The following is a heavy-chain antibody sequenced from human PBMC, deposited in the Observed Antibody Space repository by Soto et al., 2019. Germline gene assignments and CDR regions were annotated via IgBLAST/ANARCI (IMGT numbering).Heavy chain of an antibody. J-gene: IGHJ4*01. Sequence: PGESLKISCKGSGYSFTNYWIGWVRQMPGKGLEWMGIIYPGDSNIRYSPSFQGQVTISADRSINTAYLHWSSLTASDTAIYYCVRRDYGDKSVGNFDYWGHGTLVTVSS. CDR1: GYSFTNYW. CDR2: IYPGDSNI. CDR3: VRRDYGDKSVGNFDY. D-gene: IGHD4-17*01. V-gene: IGHV5-51*01.